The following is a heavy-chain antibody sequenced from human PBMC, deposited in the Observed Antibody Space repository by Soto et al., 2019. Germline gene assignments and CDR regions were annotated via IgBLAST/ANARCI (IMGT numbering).Heavy chain of an antibody. Sequence: SETLSLTCAVYGGSFSGYYWSWIRQPPGKGLEWIGEINHSGSTNYNPSLKSRVTISVDTSKNQFSLKLSSVTAADTAVYYCARVSGVTRRIHLYRNHPNGFDAWGQGTLVTVSS. V-gene: IGHV4-34*01. CDR2: INHSGST. CDR1: GGSFSGYY. D-gene: IGHD2-8*01. CDR3: ARVSGVTRRIHLYRNHPNGFDA. J-gene: IGHJ5*02.